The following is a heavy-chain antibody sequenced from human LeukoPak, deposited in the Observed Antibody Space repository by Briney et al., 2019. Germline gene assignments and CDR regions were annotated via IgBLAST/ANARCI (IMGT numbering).Heavy chain of an antibody. J-gene: IGHJ5*02. CDR3: ARHIAEMATISA. CDR1: GGSISSSSYY. D-gene: IGHD5-24*01. CDR2: IYYSGST. Sequence: PSETLSLTCTVSGGSISSSSYYWGWIRQPPGKGLEWIGSIYYSGSTYYNPSLKSRATISVDTSKNQFSLKLSSVTAADTAVYYCARHIAEMATISAWGQGTLVTVSS. V-gene: IGHV4-39*01.